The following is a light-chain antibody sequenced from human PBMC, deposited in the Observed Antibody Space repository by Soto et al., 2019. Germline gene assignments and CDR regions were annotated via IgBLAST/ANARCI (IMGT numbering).Light chain of an antibody. V-gene: IGKV1-5*01. CDR3: QKYNSYRT. CDR1: QSISSW. CDR2: DAS. Sequence: DIQMTQSPSTLSASVGDRVTITCRASQSISSWLAWYQQKPGKAPKLLIYDASSLESGVPSRFSGSGSGTELTLTISSLQPDDFATYYCQKYNSYRTFGQGTKVEIK. J-gene: IGKJ1*01.